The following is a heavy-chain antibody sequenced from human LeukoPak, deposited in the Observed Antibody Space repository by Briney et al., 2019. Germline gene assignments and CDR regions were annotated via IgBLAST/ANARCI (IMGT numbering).Heavy chain of an antibody. CDR2: INPNSGGT. J-gene: IGHJ4*02. V-gene: IGHV1-2*04. Sequence: ASVKVSRKASGYTFTGYYMHWVRQAPGQGLEWMGWINPNSGGTNYAQKFQGWVTMTRDTSISTAYMELSRLRSDDTAVYYCARLEWEYYFDYWGQGTLVTVSS. D-gene: IGHD1-26*01. CDR3: ARLEWEYYFDY. CDR1: GYTFTGYY.